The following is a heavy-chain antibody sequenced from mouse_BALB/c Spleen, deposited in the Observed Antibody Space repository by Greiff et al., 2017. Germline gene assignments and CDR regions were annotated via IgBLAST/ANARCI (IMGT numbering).Heavy chain of an antibody. J-gene: IGHJ3*01. D-gene: IGHD1-2*01. CDR1: GYTFSSYW. CDR2: ILPGSGST. CDR3: ARRFITTATAY. V-gene: IGHV1-9*01. Sequence: QVQLQQSGAELMKPGASVKISCKATGYTFSSYWIEWVKQRPGHGLEWIGEILPGSGSTNYNEKFKGKATFTADTSSNTAYMQLSSLTSEDSAVYYCARRFITTATAYWGQGTLVTVSA.